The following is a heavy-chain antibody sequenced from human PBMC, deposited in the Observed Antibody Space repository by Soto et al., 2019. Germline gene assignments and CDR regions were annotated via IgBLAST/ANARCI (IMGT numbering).Heavy chain of an antibody. V-gene: IGHV1-69*13. CDR1: GGTFSSYA. CDR3: ARASLDSSGYYDYYYGMDV. CDR2: IIPIFGTA. Sequence: SVKVSCKASGGTFSSYAISWVRQAPGQGLEWMGGIIPIFGTANYAQKFQGRVTITADESTSTAYMERSSLRSEDTAVYYCARASLDSSGYYDYYYGMDVWGQGTTVTVSS. D-gene: IGHD3-22*01. J-gene: IGHJ6*02.